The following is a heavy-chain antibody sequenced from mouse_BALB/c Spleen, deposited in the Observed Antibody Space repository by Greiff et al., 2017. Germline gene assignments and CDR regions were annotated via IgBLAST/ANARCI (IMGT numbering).Heavy chain of an antibody. Sequence: QVQLQQPGAELVMPGASVKMSCKASGYTFTDYWMHWVKQRPGQGLEWIGAIDTSDSYTSYNQKFKGKATLTVDESSSTAYMQLSSLTSEDSAVYYCAKWGLPRGAWFAYWGQGTLVTVSA. D-gene: IGHD2-2*01. J-gene: IGHJ3*01. CDR1: GYTFTDYW. CDR2: IDTSDSYT. CDR3: AKWGLPRGAWFAY. V-gene: IGHV1-69*01.